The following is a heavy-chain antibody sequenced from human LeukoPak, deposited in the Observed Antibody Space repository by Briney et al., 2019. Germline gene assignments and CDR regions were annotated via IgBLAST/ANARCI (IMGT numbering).Heavy chain of an antibody. D-gene: IGHD5-18*01. J-gene: IGHJ6*03. Sequence: PGGSLRLSCAASGFTFSDYYMSWIRQAPGKGLEWVSYISSSGSTIYYADSVKGRFTISRDNAKNSLYLQMNSLRAEDTAVYYCARSRGYKFYYYYMDVWGKGTTVTVSS. CDR1: GFTFSDYY. CDR3: ARSRGYKFYYYYMDV. V-gene: IGHV3-11*04. CDR2: ISSSGSTI.